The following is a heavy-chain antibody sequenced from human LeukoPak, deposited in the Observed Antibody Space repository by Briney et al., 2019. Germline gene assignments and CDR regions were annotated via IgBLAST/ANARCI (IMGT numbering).Heavy chain of an antibody. D-gene: IGHD2-2*01. CDR1: GLTFSSYA. Sequence: PGGSLRLSCAASGLTFSSYAMSWVRQAPGKGLEWVSVISGSGDSAYYADSVKGRFTISRDNSKNTLYLQMNSLRAEATAIYYCAKTSSTSCYSCVFDYWGQGTLVTVSS. CDR3: AKTSSTSCYSCVFDY. CDR2: ISGSGDSA. V-gene: IGHV3-23*01. J-gene: IGHJ4*02.